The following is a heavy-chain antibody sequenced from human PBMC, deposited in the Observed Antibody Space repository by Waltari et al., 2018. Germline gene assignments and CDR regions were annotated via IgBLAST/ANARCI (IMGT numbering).Heavy chain of an antibody. CDR1: GGSFSGYY. J-gene: IGHJ4*02. Sequence: QVQLQQWGAGLLKPSETRSLTSAVYGGSFSGYYWSWIRQSPGKGREWIGEINHSGSTNYNPSLKSRVTISVDTSKNQFSLKVSSVTAADTAVYYCARQSSSGWYSEYWGQGTLVTVSS. CDR2: INHSGST. D-gene: IGHD6-19*01. V-gene: IGHV4-34*01. CDR3: ARQSSSGWYSEY.